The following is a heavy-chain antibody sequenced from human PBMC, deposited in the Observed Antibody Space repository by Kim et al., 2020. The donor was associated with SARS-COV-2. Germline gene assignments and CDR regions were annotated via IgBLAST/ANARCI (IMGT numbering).Heavy chain of an antibody. D-gene: IGHD2-15*01. CDR1: GFTFSPYV. V-gene: IGHV3-33*01. J-gene: IGHJ4*02. CDR3: AREGPYCSGNNCYGPFDY. Sequence: LSLTCAASGFTFSPYVMHWVRQAPGKGLEWVAVIRYDGTDKYYTDSVRGRFTISRDNSKNTLYLQMNSLRAEDTAVYYCAREGPYCSGNNCYGPFDYWGQGALVTVSS. CDR2: IRYDGTDK.